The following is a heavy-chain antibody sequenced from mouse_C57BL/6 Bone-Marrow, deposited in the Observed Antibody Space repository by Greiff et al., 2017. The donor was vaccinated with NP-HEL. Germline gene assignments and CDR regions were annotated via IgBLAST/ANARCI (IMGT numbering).Heavy chain of an antibody. CDR3: ARGGDYDSKGVAMDY. D-gene: IGHD2-4*01. CDR2: IYPGSGST. V-gene: IGHV1-55*01. CDR1: GYTFTSYW. Sequence: QVQLQQPGAELVKPGASVKMSCKASGYTFTSYWITWVKQRPGQGLEWIGDIYPGSGSTNYNEKFKSQATLTVDTSSSTAYMQLSSLTSEDSAVYYCARGGDYDSKGVAMDYWGQGTSVTVSS. J-gene: IGHJ4*01.